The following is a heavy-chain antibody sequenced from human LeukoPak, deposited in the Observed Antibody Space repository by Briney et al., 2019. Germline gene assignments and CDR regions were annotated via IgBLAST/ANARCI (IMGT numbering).Heavy chain of an antibody. CDR1: GFTFSSYG. V-gene: IGHV3-30*02. Sequence: GGSLRLSCAASGFTFSSYGMHWVRQAPGKGLEWVAFIRYDGNNIYYADSVKDRFTISRDNSKNTLYLQMNSLRAEDTAVYYCAKDRGDYYYMDVWGKGTTVTVSS. CDR2: IRYDGNNI. CDR3: AKDRGDYYYMDV. J-gene: IGHJ6*03.